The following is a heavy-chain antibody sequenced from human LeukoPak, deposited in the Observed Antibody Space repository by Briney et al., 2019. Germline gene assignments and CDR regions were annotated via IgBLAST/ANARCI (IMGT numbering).Heavy chain of an antibody. CDR3: ARAQQQLVYSWFDP. V-gene: IGHV3-74*01. Sequence: ETLSLTCSVSDYSISSGYYWGWIRQPPGKGLEWVSRINSDGSSTSYADSVKGRFTISRDNAKNTLYLQMNSLRAEDTAVYYCARAQQQLVYSWFDPRGQGTLVTVSS. CDR1: DYSISSGYY. CDR2: INSDGSST. J-gene: IGHJ5*02. D-gene: IGHD6-13*01.